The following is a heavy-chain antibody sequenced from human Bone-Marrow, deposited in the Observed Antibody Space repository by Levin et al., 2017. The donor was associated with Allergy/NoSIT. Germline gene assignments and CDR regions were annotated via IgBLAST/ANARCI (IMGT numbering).Heavy chain of an antibody. V-gene: IGHV3-30*18. D-gene: IGHD3-9*01. CDR1: GFSFRSYG. CDR2: ISYDGDFT. J-gene: IGHJ5*02. Sequence: GESLKISCAASGFSFRSYGMHWVRQAPGKGLEWVGLISYDGDFTFYGDSVKGRFTISRDNSNNTLFLQMDSLSAEDTAIYYCAKSPTLTGYYEWFDPWGQGALVTVSS. CDR3: AKSPTLTGYYEWFDP.